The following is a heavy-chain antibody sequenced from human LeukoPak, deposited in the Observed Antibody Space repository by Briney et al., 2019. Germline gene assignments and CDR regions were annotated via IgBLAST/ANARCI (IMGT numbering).Heavy chain of an antibody. J-gene: IGHJ4*02. CDR3: ASRSSIWSGYQDTLYYFDS. D-gene: IGHD3-3*01. V-gene: IGHV4-59*01. CDR1: GGSISSYY. Sequence: SETLSLTCTVSGGSISSYYWSWIRQPPGKRLEWIGHIYYSGSTNYNPSLKSRVTISVDTSKNQFSLKLSSVTAADTAVYYCASRSSIWSGYQDTLYYFDSWGEGTMVTVSS. CDR2: IYYSGST.